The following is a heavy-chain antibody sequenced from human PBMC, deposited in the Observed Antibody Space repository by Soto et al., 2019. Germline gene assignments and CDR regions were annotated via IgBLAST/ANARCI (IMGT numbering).Heavy chain of an antibody. CDR1: GGSISSYY. D-gene: IGHD3-22*01. J-gene: IGHJ3*02. V-gene: IGHV4-59*01. CDR3: ARDGYYYDSSGYYYLSAFDI. Sequence: QVQLQESGPGLVKPSETLSLTCTVSGGSISSYYWSWIRQPPGKGLEWIGYIYYSGSTNYNPSLKSRVTISVDTSKNQFSLKLSSVTAADTAVYYCARDGYYYDSSGYYYLSAFDIWGQGTMVTVSS. CDR2: IYYSGST.